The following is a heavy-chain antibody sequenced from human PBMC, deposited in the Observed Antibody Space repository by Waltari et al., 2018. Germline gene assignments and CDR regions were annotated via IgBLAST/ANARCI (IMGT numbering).Heavy chain of an antibody. D-gene: IGHD6-6*01. CDR1: GGTLSSYA. J-gene: IGHJ6*03. CDR2: IIPIFGTA. Sequence: QVQLVQSGAEVKKPGSSVKVSCKASGGTLSSYAISWVRQAPGTGLEWMGGIIPIFGTANYAQKFQGRVTITADESTSTAYMELSSLRSEDTAVYYCARDVESSSPNYYYYYMDVWGKGTTVTISS. V-gene: IGHV1-69*12. CDR3: ARDVESSSPNYYYYYMDV.